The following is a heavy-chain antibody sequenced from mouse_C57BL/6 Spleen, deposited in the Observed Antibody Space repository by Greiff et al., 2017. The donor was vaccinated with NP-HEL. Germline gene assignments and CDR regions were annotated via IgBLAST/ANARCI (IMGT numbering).Heavy chain of an antibody. Sequence: EVQRVESGGDLVKPGGSLKLSCAASGFTFSSYGMSWVRQTPDKRLEWVATISSGGSYTYYPDSVKGRFTISRDNAKNTLYLQMSSLKSEDTAMYYCARQGYSNYAMDYWGQGTSVTVSS. CDR2: ISSGGSYT. CDR1: GFTFSSYG. V-gene: IGHV5-6*01. CDR3: ARQGYSNYAMDY. J-gene: IGHJ4*01. D-gene: IGHD2-5*01.